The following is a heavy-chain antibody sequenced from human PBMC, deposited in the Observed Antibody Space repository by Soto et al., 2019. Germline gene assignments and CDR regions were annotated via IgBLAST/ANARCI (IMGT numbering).Heavy chain of an antibody. J-gene: IGHJ6*02. CDR2: IIPIFGTA. CDR1: GGTFSSYA. CDR3: ATSYGPGSYEPPYYYGMDV. Sequence: QVQLVQSGAEVKKPGSSVKVSCKASGGTFSSYAISWVRQAPGQGLEWMGGIIPIFGTANYAQKFQGRVTITADESTSTAYMELSSLRSEDTAVYYCATSYGPGSYEPPYYYGMDVWGQGTTVTVSS. V-gene: IGHV1-69*01. D-gene: IGHD3-10*01.